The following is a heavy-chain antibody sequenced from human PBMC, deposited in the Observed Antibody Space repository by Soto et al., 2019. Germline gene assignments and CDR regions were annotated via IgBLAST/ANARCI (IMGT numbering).Heavy chain of an antibody. D-gene: IGHD6-19*01. V-gene: IGHV3-23*01. J-gene: IGHJ4*02. Sequence: EVLLLQSGGGLAQPGESLTLSCATSGFILSRHAMSWVRQAPGKGLDWVSVIGFKTTNTYNADPVKGRFTISRDESKNTVYLQMNNLRVEDTAVYYCAKDRGGGWVIDYWGQGTLVTVSS. CDR3: AKDRGGGWVIDY. CDR1: GFILSRHA. CDR2: IGFKTTNT.